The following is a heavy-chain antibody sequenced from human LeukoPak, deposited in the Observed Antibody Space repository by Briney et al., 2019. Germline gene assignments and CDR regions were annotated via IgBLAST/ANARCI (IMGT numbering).Heavy chain of an antibody. Sequence: GGSLRLSCAATGFTLSDYYMSWIRQAPGKGVEGVANIKHDGSDSFYVDSVKGRFTITRDNSEKSLYQQMHSLRVEDTAMYCCARDRRPTIYGGLDSWGQGTVVTVSS. CDR1: GFTLSDYY. CDR2: IKHDGSDS. D-gene: IGHD4-23*01. CDR3: ARDRRPTIYGGLDS. V-gene: IGHV3-7*01. J-gene: IGHJ5*01.